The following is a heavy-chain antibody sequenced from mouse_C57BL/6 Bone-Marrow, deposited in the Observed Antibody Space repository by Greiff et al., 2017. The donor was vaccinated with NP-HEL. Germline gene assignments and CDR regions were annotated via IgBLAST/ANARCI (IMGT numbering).Heavy chain of an antibody. CDR2: ISDGGSYT. Sequence: EVQLQQSGGGLVKPGGSLKLSCAASGFTFSSYAMSWVRQTPAKRLEWVATISDGGSYTYYPDNVKGRFTISRDNAKNNLYLQMSHLKSEDTAMYYCARDGSTTVPYYFDYWGQGTTLTVSS. J-gene: IGHJ2*01. CDR3: ARDGSTTVPYYFDY. CDR1: GFTFSSYA. V-gene: IGHV5-4*01. D-gene: IGHD1-1*01.